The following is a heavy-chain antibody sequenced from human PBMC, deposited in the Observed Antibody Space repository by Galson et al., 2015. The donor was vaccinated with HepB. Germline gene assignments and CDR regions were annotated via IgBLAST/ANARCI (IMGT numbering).Heavy chain of an antibody. J-gene: IGHJ4*02. CDR1: GFTFDDYG. Sequence: SLRLSCAASGFTFDDYGMSWFRHVPGKGLEWVSGINYNGGVTGYADSVKGRFTISRDNAKNSLYLQMNSLTAEDTALYYCARGGDSYGSNDYWGQGTLVTVSS. CDR2: INYNGGVT. V-gene: IGHV3-20*04. CDR3: ARGGDSYGSNDY. D-gene: IGHD5-18*01.